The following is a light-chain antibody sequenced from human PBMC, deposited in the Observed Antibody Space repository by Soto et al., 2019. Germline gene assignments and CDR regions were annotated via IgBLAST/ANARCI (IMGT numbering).Light chain of an antibody. CDR3: QQYNNWPHT. J-gene: IGKJ4*01. V-gene: IGKV3-15*01. CDR1: QSVSSN. Sequence: EIVMTQSPATLSVSPGERATLSCRASQSVSSNLAWYQQKPGQAPRLLIYGASTRATGIPARFSGSGSGTEFTLTISSLQFEDFAVYYCQQYNNWPHTIGGGTKVEIK. CDR2: GAS.